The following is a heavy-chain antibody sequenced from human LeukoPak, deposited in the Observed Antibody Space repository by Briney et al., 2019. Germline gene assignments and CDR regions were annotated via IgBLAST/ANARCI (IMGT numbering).Heavy chain of an antibody. CDR3: ARTGNPPTGDY. CDR1: GGSISSSSYY. D-gene: IGHD1-1*01. J-gene: IGHJ4*02. V-gene: IGHV4-39*07. Sequence: KASETLSLTCIVSGGSISSSSYYWGWIRQPPGKGLEWIGSIYYSGTTYYNPSLNSRVTISVDTSKNQFSLKVNSVTAADTAVYYCARTGNPPTGDYWGQGTLVTVSS. CDR2: IYYSGTT.